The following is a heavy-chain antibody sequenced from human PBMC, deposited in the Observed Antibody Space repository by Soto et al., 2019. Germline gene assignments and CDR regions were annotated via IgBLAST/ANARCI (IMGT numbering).Heavy chain of an antibody. CDR1: GGSFSGYY. CDR3: ARDGFCTSTTCRVGNWFDP. V-gene: IGHV4-34*01. J-gene: IGHJ5*02. Sequence: PSETLSLTCVAYGGSFSGYYWSWIRQSPGKGLEWIGGINHRGSTNYNPSLESRVTISVDTSKNQFSLKLPSVTAADTAMYYCARDGFCTSTTCRVGNWFDPWGQGTRVTVSS. D-gene: IGHD2-2*01. CDR2: INHRGST.